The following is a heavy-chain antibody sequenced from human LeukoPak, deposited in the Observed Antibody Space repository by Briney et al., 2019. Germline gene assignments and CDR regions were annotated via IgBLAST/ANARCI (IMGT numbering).Heavy chain of an antibody. CDR3: AKGAGDYYDSSGYGAFDI. J-gene: IGHJ3*02. CDR1: GFTFSSYA. V-gene: IGHV3-23*01. Sequence: GGSPRLSCAASGFTFSSYAMSWVRQAPGKGLEWVSAISGSGGSTYYADSVKGRFTISRDNSKNTLYLQMNSLRAEDTAVYYCAKGAGDYYDSSGYGAFDIWGQGTMVTVSS. CDR2: ISGSGGST. D-gene: IGHD3-22*01.